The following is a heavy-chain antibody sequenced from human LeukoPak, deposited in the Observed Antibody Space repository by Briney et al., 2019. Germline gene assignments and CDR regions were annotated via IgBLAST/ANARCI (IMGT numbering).Heavy chain of an antibody. D-gene: IGHD4-17*01. CDR1: VYTFTSYG. CDR3: ARVDLGDYVDQNFDY. CDR2: ISAYNGNT. Sequence: GASVKVSCKASVYTFTSYGISWVRQAPGQGLEWMGWISAYNGNTNYAQKLQGRVTMTTDTSTSTAYMELRSLRSDDTAVYYCARVDLGDYVDQNFDYWGQGTLVTVSS. J-gene: IGHJ4*02. V-gene: IGHV1-18*01.